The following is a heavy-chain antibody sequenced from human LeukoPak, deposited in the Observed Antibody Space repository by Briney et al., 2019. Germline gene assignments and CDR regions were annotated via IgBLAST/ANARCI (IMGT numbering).Heavy chain of an antibody. V-gene: IGHV3-21*01. CDR1: GFTFSSHS. Sequence: KPGGSLRLSCAASGFTFSSHSMNWVRQAPGKGLEWVSSISSSSSYIYYADSVKGRFTISRGNATNSLYLQMNSLRAEDTAVYYCARESGYCSSTSCYNWFDPWGQGTLVTVSS. D-gene: IGHD2-2*01. CDR2: ISSSSSYI. CDR3: ARESGYCSSTSCYNWFDP. J-gene: IGHJ5*02.